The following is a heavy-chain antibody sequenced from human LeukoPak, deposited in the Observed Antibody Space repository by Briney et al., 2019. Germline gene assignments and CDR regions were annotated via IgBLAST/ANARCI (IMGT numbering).Heavy chain of an antibody. J-gene: IGHJ4*02. CDR3: ARVAPPLDDYIRGSFPYYFDY. D-gene: IGHD3-16*01. Sequence: ASVKVSCKVSGYTLTELSMHWVRQAPGQGLEWMGIINPSGGSTSYAQKFQGRVTMTRDMSTSTVYMELSSLRVEDTAVFYCARVAPPLDDYIRGSFPYYFDYWGQGTPVTVSS. V-gene: IGHV1-46*01. CDR2: INPSGGST. CDR1: GYTLTELS.